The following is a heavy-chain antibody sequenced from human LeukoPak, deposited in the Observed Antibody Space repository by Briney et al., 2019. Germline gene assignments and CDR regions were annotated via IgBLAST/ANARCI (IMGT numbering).Heavy chain of an antibody. CDR1: GYSLFNIYY. D-gene: IGHD5-12*01. J-gene: IGHJ4*02. CDR2: VYPSGST. CDR3: ASGNNGYDV. Sequence: PSETLSLTSTVSGYSLFNIYYWGWIRQPPGKGLGWVATVYPSGSTNYSPSLKGRVTISLDTSKTQLSLKLTSVTAADTAAYYCASGNNGYDVWGEGNLLSVSS. V-gene: IGHV4-38-2*02.